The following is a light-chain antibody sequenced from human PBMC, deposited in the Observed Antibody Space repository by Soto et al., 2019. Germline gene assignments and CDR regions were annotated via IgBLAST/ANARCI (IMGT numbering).Light chain of an antibody. CDR1: QSLSSS. J-gene: IGKJ2*01. CDR3: QQRSNWPGT. Sequence: EIVLTQSPATLSLSPGERATLSCRASQSLSSSLAWYQQKPGQAPRLLIYDASNRATGIPARFSGSGSGTEFTLTISSLEPEDFAVYYCQQRSNWPGTFGQGTKLEIK. CDR2: DAS. V-gene: IGKV3-11*01.